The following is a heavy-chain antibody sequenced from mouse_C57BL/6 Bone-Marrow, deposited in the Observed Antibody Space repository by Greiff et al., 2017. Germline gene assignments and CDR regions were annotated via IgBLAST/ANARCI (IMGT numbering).Heavy chain of an antibody. CDR3: ASAGFDY. CDR1: GYTFTTYP. V-gene: IGHV1-47*01. CDR2: FSPSNDDT. Sequence: QVLLQQSGAELVKPGASVKLSCTASGYTFTTYPIEWMNQNHGKSLEWIGTFSPSNDDTKYNENFKGKATLTIEKSYSTVYLELSRLTSDDSSVYYSASAGFDYWGQGTTLTVSS. J-gene: IGHJ2*01.